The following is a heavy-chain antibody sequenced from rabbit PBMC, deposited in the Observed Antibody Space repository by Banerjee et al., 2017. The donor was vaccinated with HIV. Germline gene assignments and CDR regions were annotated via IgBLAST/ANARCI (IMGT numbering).Heavy chain of an antibody. CDR3: ARDWTGGYTPYAIEFSL. D-gene: IGHD6-1*01. J-gene: IGHJ4*01. V-gene: IGHV1S40*01. Sequence: QQLVESGGGLVKPGASLTLTCKASGFSFSSGYDMCWVRQAPGKGLEWIACIYAGSSDNTYYASWAKGRFTISKTSSTTVTLQMTSLTAADTATYFCARDWTGGYTPYAIEFSLWGPGTLVTVS. CDR1: GFSFSSGYD. CDR2: IYAGSSDNT.